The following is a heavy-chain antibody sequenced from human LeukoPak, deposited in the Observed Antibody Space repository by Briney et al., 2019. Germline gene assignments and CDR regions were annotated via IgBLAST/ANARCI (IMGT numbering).Heavy chain of an antibody. CDR1: GFTFSSYA. CDR3: AKAGYCSSTSCYIEGFDY. J-gene: IGHJ4*02. D-gene: IGHD2-2*02. V-gene: IGHV3-23*01. Sequence: GGSLRLSCAASGFTFSSYAMSWVRQAPGKGLEWVSAISGSAGSTYYADSVKGRLTISRDNSKNTLYLQMNSLRADDTAVYYCAKAGYCSSTSCYIEGFDYWGQGTLVTVSS. CDR2: ISGSAGST.